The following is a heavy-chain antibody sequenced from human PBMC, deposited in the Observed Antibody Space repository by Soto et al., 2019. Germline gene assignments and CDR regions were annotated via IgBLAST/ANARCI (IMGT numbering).Heavy chain of an antibody. D-gene: IGHD2-8*02. CDR1: GFTCSSYD. CDR3: AKATATGGGAFDI. V-gene: IGHV3-23*01. J-gene: IGHJ3*02. Sequence: PGGSLRLSCEASGFTCSSYDMSWVRQAPGKGLEWVSTILVGGNTYYADSVKGRFTISRDNSKNTLYLQMNSLTAGDTAVYYCAKATATGGGAFDICGQGTMVTVSS. CDR2: ILVGGNT.